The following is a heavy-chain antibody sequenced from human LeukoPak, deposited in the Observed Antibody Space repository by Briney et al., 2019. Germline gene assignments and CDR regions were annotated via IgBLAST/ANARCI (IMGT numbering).Heavy chain of an antibody. CDR2: TRDIGTT. D-gene: IGHD2-21*02. CDR3: TRGKTVTFET. Sequence: SETLSLTCAVYGESMSTFFCNWIRQPPGNWLEWIGETRDIGTTTYNSAFKSRVTISLDTSKRRFSLTLTSVPAADTAVYYCTRGKTVTFETWGQGSLVTVSS. J-gene: IGHJ5*02. CDR1: GESMSTFF. V-gene: IGHV4-34*01.